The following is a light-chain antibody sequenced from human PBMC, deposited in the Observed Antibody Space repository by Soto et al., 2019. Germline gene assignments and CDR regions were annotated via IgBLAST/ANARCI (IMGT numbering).Light chain of an antibody. CDR2: RNN. V-gene: IGLV1-47*01. J-gene: IGLJ2*01. Sequence: QSVLTQPPSASGTPGQRVTISCSGSSSNIGSKYVYWYQQLPGTAPKLLMYRNNQRPSGVPDRFSGSKSGTSASLAISGLRYEDEDDYYCAAWDAGVSGPAFGGGTQLTVL. CDR3: AAWDAGVSGPA. CDR1: SSNIGSKY.